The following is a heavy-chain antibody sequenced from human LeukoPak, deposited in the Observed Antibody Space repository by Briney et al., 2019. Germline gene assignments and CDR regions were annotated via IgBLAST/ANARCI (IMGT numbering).Heavy chain of an antibody. CDR1: GFAFSSYA. V-gene: IGHV3-21*01. CDR3: VRDRSGSSSVY. Sequence: GGSLRLSCAASGFAFSSYAMNWVRQAPGKGLEWVSSVSTSGTSKYYADSVKGRFAISRDNAKNTLYLQMNSLRAEDTAVYYCVRDRSGSSSVYWGQGTLVTVSS. D-gene: IGHD6-6*01. CDR2: VSTSGTSK. J-gene: IGHJ4*02.